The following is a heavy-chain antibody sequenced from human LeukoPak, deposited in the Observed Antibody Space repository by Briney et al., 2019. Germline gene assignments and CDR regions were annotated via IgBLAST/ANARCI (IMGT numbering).Heavy chain of an antibody. D-gene: IGHD3-3*01. CDR1: GGSISSSNW. V-gene: IGHV4-4*02. CDR3: ARGPYYDFWSGSPNNWFDP. Sequence: SGTLSLTCAVPGGSISSSNWWSWVRQPPGKGLEWIGEIYHSGSTNYNPSLKSRVTISVDKSKNQFSLKLSSVTAADTAVYYCARGPYYDFWSGSPNNWFDPWGQGTLVTVSS. CDR2: IYHSGST. J-gene: IGHJ5*02.